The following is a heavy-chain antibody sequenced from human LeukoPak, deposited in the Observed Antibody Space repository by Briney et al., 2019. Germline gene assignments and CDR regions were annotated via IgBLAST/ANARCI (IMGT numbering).Heavy chain of an antibody. CDR1: GGSISSGSYY. CDR2: IYTSGST. D-gene: IGHD5-18*01. Sequence: SETLSLTCTVSGGSISSGSYYWSWIRQPAGKGLEWIGRIYTSGSTNYNPSLKSRVTISVDTSKNQFSLKLSSVTAADTAVYYCARRGDSYAVFDYWGQGTLVTVSS. CDR3: ARRGDSYAVFDY. J-gene: IGHJ4*02. V-gene: IGHV4-61*02.